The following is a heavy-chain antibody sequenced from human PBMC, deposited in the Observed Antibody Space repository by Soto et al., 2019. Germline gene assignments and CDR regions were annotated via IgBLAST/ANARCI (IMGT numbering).Heavy chain of an antibody. CDR1: GFTFSRYT. Sequence: QVQLVESGGGVVQPGRSLRLSCAASGFTFSRYTMHWVRQAPGKGPEWVAVTSYDGSTKYYADSVKGRFTISRDNSKNTLYLQMISMTAEDTAVYYCAKDGGFDYGFWYFDLWGRGTLVTVSS. CDR3: AKDGGFDYGFWYFDL. D-gene: IGHD4-17*01. J-gene: IGHJ2*01. V-gene: IGHV3-30-3*01. CDR2: TSYDGSTK.